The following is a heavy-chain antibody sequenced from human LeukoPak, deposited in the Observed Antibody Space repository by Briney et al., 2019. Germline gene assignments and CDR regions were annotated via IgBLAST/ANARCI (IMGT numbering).Heavy chain of an antibody. Sequence: GGSLRLSCAASELTFSGYWMNWVRQAPGKGLQWVGNIRQDGGQTHYSDSVKGRFTISRDNAKRSLYLQMNSLRPEDTAVYYCARDGYCSSTSCYINWFDPWGQGTLVTVSS. D-gene: IGHD2-2*03. CDR1: ELTFSGYW. CDR3: ARDGYCSSTSCYINWFDP. J-gene: IGHJ5*02. V-gene: IGHV3-7*01. CDR2: IRQDGGQT.